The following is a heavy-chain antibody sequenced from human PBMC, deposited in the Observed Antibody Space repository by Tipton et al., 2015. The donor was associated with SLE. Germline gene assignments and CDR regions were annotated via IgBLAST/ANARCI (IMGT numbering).Heavy chain of an antibody. D-gene: IGHD5-18*01. CDR1: GGSISTYY. Sequence: TLSLTCTVSGGSISTYYWNWIRQPPGKGLQWIGYIYYSGSSKYNPSLESRVSISVDTSRNQFSLTLRSVTAADTAVYYCARAYGYNSPNDVFPIWGQGTMVTVSS. J-gene: IGHJ3*02. V-gene: IGHV4-59*01. CDR2: IYYSGSS. CDR3: ARAYGYNSPNDVFPI.